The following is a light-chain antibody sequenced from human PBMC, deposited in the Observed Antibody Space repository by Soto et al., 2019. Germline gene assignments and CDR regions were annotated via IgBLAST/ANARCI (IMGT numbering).Light chain of an antibody. CDR2: AAS. V-gene: IGKV1-27*01. Sequence: DIQMTQSPSSLSAAVGDGVTITCRASQGISNYLAWYQQKPGKVPKLLIYAASTLQSGIPSRFSGSGSGTDFTLTISSLQPEDVATYYCQKYNSAPRTFGQGTKVDIK. CDR3: QKYNSAPRT. J-gene: IGKJ1*01. CDR1: QGISNY.